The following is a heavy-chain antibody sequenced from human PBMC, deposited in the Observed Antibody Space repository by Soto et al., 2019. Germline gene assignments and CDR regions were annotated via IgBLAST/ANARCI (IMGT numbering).Heavy chain of an antibody. Sequence: PSETLSLTCCFYGGSFRNYYWIWIRQPPGTGMEWIGEVNHSGAATHNPSLQSRVTISLDTSNNHFSPKMTSLTAADTALYFRPPAERFPRSWFDPWFQGAQVRVCS. CDR2: VNHSGAA. CDR3: PPAERFPRSWFDP. V-gene: IGHV4-34*01. J-gene: IGHJ5*02. CDR1: GGSFRNYY. D-gene: IGHD3-10*01.